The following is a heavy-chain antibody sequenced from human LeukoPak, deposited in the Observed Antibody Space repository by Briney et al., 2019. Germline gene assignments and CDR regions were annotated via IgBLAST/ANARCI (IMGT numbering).Heavy chain of an antibody. D-gene: IGHD4-17*01. CDR3: ARDPHYGDSKGDY. CDR2: IYSGGST. V-gene: IGHV3-53*01. CDR1: GFTVSSNY. J-gene: IGHJ4*02. Sequence: PGGSLRLSCAASGFTVSSNYMSWVRQAPGKGLEWVSVIYSGGSTYYADSVKGRFTISRDNSKNTLYLQMNSLRAEDTAVYYCARDPHYGDSKGDYWGQGTLVTVSS.